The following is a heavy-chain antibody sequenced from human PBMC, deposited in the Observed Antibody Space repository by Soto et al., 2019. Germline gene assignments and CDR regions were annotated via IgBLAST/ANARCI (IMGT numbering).Heavy chain of an antibody. CDR3: AKYCGGDCRHFDA. J-gene: IGHJ4*02. V-gene: IGHV1-46*01. D-gene: IGHD2-21*02. CDR2: INPSSGAT. CDR1: GYNFIAYY. Sequence: QVQLVQSGAEVKKPGSSVKLSCKASGYNFIAYYIYWVRQAPGQGPEWMGMINPSSGATNYAQKFQGRVTVTRDTPTSTAYLELSSLRSEDAAVYYCAKYCGGDCRHFDAWGQGTLVTVSS.